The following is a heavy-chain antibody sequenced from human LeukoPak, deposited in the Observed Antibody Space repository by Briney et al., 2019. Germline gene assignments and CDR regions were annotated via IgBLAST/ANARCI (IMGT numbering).Heavy chain of an antibody. D-gene: IGHD3-10*01. CDR3: ARALYYYGSGSYSHWFDP. V-gene: IGHV4-31*03. Sequence: SETLSLTCTVSGGSISSGGYYWSWIRQHPGTGLEWIGYIYYSGSTYYNPSLKSRVTISVDTSKNQFSLKLSSVTAADTAVYYCARALYYYGSGSYSHWFDPWGQGTLVTVSS. CDR2: IYYSGST. J-gene: IGHJ5*02. CDR1: GGSISSGGYY.